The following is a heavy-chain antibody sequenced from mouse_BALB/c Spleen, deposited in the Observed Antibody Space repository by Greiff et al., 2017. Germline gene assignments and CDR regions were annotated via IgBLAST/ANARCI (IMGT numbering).Heavy chain of an antibody. CDR1: GFTFSSYY. V-gene: IGHV5-6-2*01. CDR3: ARRRLWYFDV. Sequence: EVQVVESGGGLVKLGGSLKLSCAASGFTFSSYYMSWVRQTPEKRLELVAAINSNGGSTYYPDTVKGRFTISRDNAKNTLYLQMSSLKSEDTALYYCARRRLWYFDVWGAGTTVTVSS. J-gene: IGHJ1*01. CDR2: INSNGGST. D-gene: IGHD1-2*01.